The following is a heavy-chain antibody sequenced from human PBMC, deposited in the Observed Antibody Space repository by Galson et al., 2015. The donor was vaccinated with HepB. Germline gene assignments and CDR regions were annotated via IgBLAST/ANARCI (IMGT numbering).Heavy chain of an antibody. CDR3: AKGRLGDSSVPFDY. D-gene: IGHD3-22*01. CDR2: ISWNSGSI. V-gene: IGHV3-9*01. CDR1: GFTFDDYA. Sequence: SLRLSCAASGFTFDDYAMHWVRQAPGKGLEWVSGISWNSGSIGYADSVKGRFTISRDNAKNSLYLQMNSLRAEDTALYYCAKGRLGDSSVPFDYWGQGTLVTVSS. J-gene: IGHJ4*02.